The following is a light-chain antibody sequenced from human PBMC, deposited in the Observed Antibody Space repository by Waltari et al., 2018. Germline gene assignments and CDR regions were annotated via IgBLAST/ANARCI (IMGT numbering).Light chain of an antibody. V-gene: IGLV3-19*01. Sequence: SSELTQDPAVSVALGQTVRITCQGDSLRSYYASWYQQKPGQAPVLVSYGKNNRPSGIPDRFSGASSVNTGALTITGAQAEDEADDYCNSRDSSGNHHVVFGGGTKLTVL. CDR3: NSRDSSGNHHVV. CDR2: GKN. CDR1: SLRSYY. J-gene: IGLJ2*01.